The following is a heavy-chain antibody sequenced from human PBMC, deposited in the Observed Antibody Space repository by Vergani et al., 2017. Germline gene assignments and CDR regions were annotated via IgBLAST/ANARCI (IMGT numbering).Heavy chain of an antibody. Sequence: EVQLVQSGAEVKKPGATVKISCKVSGYTFTDYYMHWVQQAPGKGLEWMGLVDPEDGKTIYAEKFQGRVTITADTSTDTAYMELSSLRSEDTAVYYCATDFQYSGYDWVPRFDYWGQGTLVTVSS. CDR3: ATDFQYSGYDWVPRFDY. V-gene: IGHV1-69-2*01. D-gene: IGHD5-12*01. CDR2: VDPEDGKT. CDR1: GYTFTDYY. J-gene: IGHJ4*02.